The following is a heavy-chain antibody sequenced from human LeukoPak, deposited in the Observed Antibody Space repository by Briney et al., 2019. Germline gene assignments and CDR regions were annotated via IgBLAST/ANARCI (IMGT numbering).Heavy chain of an antibody. CDR1: GFTFSDYY. Sequence: PGGSLRLSCAASGFTFSDYYMSWIRQAPGKGLEWVSYISSSSSYTNYADSVKGRFTISRDNAKNSLYLQMNSLRAEDTAVYYCARETYYDILTGTFDYWGQGTLVTVSS. D-gene: IGHD3-9*01. CDR3: ARETYYDILTGTFDY. V-gene: IGHV3-11*06. CDR2: ISSSSSYT. J-gene: IGHJ4*02.